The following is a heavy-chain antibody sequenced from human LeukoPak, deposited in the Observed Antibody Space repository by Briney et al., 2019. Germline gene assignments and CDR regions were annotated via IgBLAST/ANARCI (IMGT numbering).Heavy chain of an antibody. Sequence: GGSLRLSCAASGFTFSSYGMHWVRQAPGKGLEWVTFIRYDGSNKHYADSVKGRFTISRDNSKNTLYLQMNSLRAEDTAVYYCAKGGDYGDYVWGFDYWGQGTLVTVSS. CDR3: AKGGDYGDYVWGFDY. J-gene: IGHJ4*02. CDR2: IRYDGSNK. V-gene: IGHV3-30*02. CDR1: GFTFSSYG. D-gene: IGHD4-17*01.